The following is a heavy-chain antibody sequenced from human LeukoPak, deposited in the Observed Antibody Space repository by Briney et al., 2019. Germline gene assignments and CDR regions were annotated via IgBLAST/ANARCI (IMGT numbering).Heavy chain of an antibody. V-gene: IGHV1-18*01. CDR2: INTYNGET. Sequence: ASVKVFCSSSGYILTNYGIYWVRQAPGQCLEWMGWINTYNGETDYAQNFQGRVTMTTDTSTSTAYMDLRSLTSDDTAVYYCARGRLGVSGYKDYLDYWGQGTLVTVSS. CDR1: GYILTNYG. D-gene: IGHD5-12*01. CDR3: ARGRLGVSGYKDYLDY. J-gene: IGHJ4*02.